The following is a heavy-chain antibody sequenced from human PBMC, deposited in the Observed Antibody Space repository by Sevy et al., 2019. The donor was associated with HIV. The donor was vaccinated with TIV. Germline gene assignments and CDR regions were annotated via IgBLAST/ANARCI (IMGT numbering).Heavy chain of an antibody. CDR2: ISAYNGNT. CDR1: GYTFTSYG. V-gene: IGHV1-18*01. D-gene: IGHD3-22*01. J-gene: IGHJ4*02. Sequence: ASVKVSCKASGYTFTSYGISWVRQAPGQGLEWMRWISAYNGNTNYAQKLQGRVTMTTDTSTSTAYMELRSLRSDDTAVYYCARDGGSNYYDSSGYWGQGTLVTVSS. CDR3: ARDGGSNYYDSSGY.